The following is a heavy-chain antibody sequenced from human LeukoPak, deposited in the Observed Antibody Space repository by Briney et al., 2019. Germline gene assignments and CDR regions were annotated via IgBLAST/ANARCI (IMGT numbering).Heavy chain of an antibody. CDR3: ASEYSGYDPMAFDY. CDR1: GYTFTGYY. Sequence: ASVKVSCKASGYTFTGYYMHWVRQAPGQGLEWMGWINPNSGGTNYAQKFQGRVTMTRDTSISTAYMELSRLRSDDTAVYYCASEYSGYDPMAFDYWGQGTLVTVSS. J-gene: IGHJ4*02. V-gene: IGHV1-2*02. CDR2: INPNSGGT. D-gene: IGHD5-12*01.